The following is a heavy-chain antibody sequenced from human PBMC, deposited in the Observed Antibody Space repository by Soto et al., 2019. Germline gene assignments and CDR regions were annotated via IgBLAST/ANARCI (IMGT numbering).Heavy chain of an antibody. CDR3: ATSTYYYGSGSSLGAFDI. CDR2: IIPIFGTA. D-gene: IGHD3-10*01. J-gene: IGHJ3*02. Sequence: SVKVSCKASGVTFSSYAISWVRQAPGQGLEWMGGIIPIFGTANYAQKFQGRVTITADKSTSTAYMELSSLRSEDTAVYYCATSTYYYGSGSSLGAFDIWGQGTMVTVSS. V-gene: IGHV1-69*06. CDR1: GVTFSSYA.